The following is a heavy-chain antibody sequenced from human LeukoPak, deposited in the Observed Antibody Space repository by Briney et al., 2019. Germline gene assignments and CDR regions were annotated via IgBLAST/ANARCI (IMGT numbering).Heavy chain of an antibody. Sequence: PGGSLRLSCAASGFTFSSYWMSWVRQAPGKGLEWVANIKHDGSEIYYVDSVKGRFTISRDNAKSSVYLQMNSLRAEDTAVYYCAREGYCSSTSCYGDYYFDYWGQGTLVTVSS. D-gene: IGHD2-2*01. CDR3: AREGYCSSTSCYGDYYFDY. CDR2: IKHDGSEI. J-gene: IGHJ4*02. CDR1: GFTFSSYW. V-gene: IGHV3-7*04.